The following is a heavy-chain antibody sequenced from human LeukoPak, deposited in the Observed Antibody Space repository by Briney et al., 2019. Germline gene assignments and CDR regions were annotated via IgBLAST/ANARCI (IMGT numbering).Heavy chain of an antibody. CDR2: ISGSNGNT. CDR1: GYSFTSYG. Sequence: ASVKVSCKASGYSFTSYGITWVRQAPGQGLEWMGWISGSNGNTNYAQKHQGRVTMTTDTSTSTAYMELRSLRSDDTAVYYCARITIFGVVIDFDYWGQGTPVTVSS. CDR3: ARITIFGVVIDFDY. D-gene: IGHD3-3*01. J-gene: IGHJ4*02. V-gene: IGHV1-18*01.